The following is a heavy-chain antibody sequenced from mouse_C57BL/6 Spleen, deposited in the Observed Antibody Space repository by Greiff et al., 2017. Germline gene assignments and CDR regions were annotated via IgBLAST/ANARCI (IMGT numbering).Heavy chain of an antibody. J-gene: IGHJ4*01. V-gene: IGHV2-2*01. Sequence: VQRVESGPGLVQPSQSLSITCTVSGFSLTSYGVHWVRQSPGKGLEWLGVIWSGGSTDYNAAFISRLSISKDNSKSQVFFKMNSLQADDTAIYYCARGLGGRYAMDYWGQGTSVTVSS. CDR3: ARGLGGRYAMDY. D-gene: IGHD3-3*01. CDR1: GFSLTSYG. CDR2: IWSGGST.